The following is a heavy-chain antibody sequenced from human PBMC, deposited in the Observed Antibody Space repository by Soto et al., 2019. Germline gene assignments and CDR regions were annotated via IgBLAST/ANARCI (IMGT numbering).Heavy chain of an antibody. J-gene: IGHJ5*02. CDR2: ISDNSRAK. CDR3: ARGANWFDP. CDR1: GFTFSTYS. Sequence: GGSLRLSCAASGFTFSTYSMNWVRQAPGKGLEWVSSISDNSRAKFDADSVKGRFTISRDNAKNSLYLQMNSLRAEDTAVYYCARGANWFDPWGQGTLVTVSS. V-gene: IGHV3-21*04.